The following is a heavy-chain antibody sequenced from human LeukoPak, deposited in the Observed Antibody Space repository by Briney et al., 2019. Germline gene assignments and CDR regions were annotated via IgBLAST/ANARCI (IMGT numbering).Heavy chain of an antibody. D-gene: IGHD3-10*01. CDR2: INPNSGGT. CDR3: ARGPYYGSGSYGRYFDY. Sequence: GASVKVSCKASGYTFTGYYMHWVRQAPGQGLEWMGWINPNSGGTNYAQKFQGRVTMTRDTSISTAYMELSRLRSDDTAVYYCARGPYYGSGSYGRYFDYWGLGTLVTVSS. V-gene: IGHV1-2*02. CDR1: GYTFTGYY. J-gene: IGHJ4*02.